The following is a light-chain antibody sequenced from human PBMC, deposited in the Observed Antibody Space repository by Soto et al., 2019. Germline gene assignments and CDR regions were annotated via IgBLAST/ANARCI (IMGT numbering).Light chain of an antibody. V-gene: IGKV1-5*01. CDR3: QQYNTYSA. CDR1: QSVNNY. J-gene: IGKJ1*01. Sequence: DIQMTQSPSSLSASVGDRVTITCRASQSVNNYLTWYQQKSGKAPDRLIFAASTLASGVPSRFSGSGSGTEFTLTISSLQPDDFATYYCQQYNTYSAFGQGTKVDIK. CDR2: AAS.